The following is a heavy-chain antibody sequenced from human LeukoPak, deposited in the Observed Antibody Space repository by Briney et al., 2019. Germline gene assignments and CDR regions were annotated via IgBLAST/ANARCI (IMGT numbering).Heavy chain of an antibody. CDR1: GVSLSNYG. CDR2: VWDDGSYQ. D-gene: IGHD4-17*01. J-gene: IGHJ4*02. V-gene: IGHV3-33*01. Sequence: PGGSLRLSCVASGVSLSNYGMHWVRQAPGGGREWVADVWDDGSYQCYADSVKVQFTISRDNSKNTLNLHMNSLRAEDTAVYYCARESDYGADTDDKAFDYWGQGTLVTVSS. CDR3: ARESDYGADTDDKAFDY.